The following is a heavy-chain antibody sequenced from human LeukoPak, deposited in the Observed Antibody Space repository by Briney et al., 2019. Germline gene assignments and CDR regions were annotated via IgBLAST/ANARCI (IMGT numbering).Heavy chain of an antibody. CDR2: IYTSGST. Sequence: SETLSLTCTVSGGSISSGSYYWSWIRQPAGKGLEWIGRIYTSGSTNYNPSLKSRVTISVDTSKNQFSLKLSSVTAADTAVYYCARDLGRKQLADYYYYTDVWGKGTTVTVSS. CDR1: GGSISSGSYY. J-gene: IGHJ6*03. V-gene: IGHV4-61*02. D-gene: IGHD6-6*01. CDR3: ARDLGRKQLADYYYYTDV.